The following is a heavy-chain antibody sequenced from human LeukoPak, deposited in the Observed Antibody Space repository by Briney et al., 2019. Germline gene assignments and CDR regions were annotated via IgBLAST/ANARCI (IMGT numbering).Heavy chain of an antibody. CDR2: INHSGST. J-gene: IGHJ4*02. Sequence: PSETLSLTCAVYGGSFSGYYWSWIRQPPGKGLEWIGEINHSGSTNYNPSLKSRVTISVDTSKNQFSLKLSSVTAADTAVYCCAGYYDILTGYYKGFDYWGQGTLVTVSS. CDR3: AGYYDILTGYYKGFDY. D-gene: IGHD3-9*01. V-gene: IGHV4-34*01. CDR1: GGSFSGYY.